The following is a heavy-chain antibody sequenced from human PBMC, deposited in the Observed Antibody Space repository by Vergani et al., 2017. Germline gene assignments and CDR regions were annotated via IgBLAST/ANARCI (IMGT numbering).Heavy chain of an antibody. CDR1: GFTFSSYA. CDR2: ISWNSGSI. J-gene: IGHJ2*01. Sequence: VQLVESGGGVVQPGRSLRLSCAASGFTFSSYAMHWVRQAPGKGLEWVSGISWNSGSIGYAVSVKGRFTISRDNAKNSLYLQMNSLRAEDTALYYCAKGLPEYSSRSMRRSWYFDLWGRGTLVTVSS. D-gene: IGHD6-13*01. CDR3: AKGLPEYSSRSMRRSWYFDL. V-gene: IGHV3-9*01.